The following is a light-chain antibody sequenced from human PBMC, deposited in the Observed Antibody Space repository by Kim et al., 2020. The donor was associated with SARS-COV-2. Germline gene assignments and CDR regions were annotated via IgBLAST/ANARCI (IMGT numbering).Light chain of an antibody. J-gene: IGKJ1*01. Sequence: GEPASISCRSSQSLLHSNGYNYLDWYLQKPGQSPQLLIYLGSNRASGVPDRFSGSGSGTDFTLKISRVEAEDVGVYYCMQALQAWTFGQGTKVDIK. V-gene: IGKV2-28*01. CDR3: MQALQAWT. CDR1: QSLLHSNGYNY. CDR2: LGS.